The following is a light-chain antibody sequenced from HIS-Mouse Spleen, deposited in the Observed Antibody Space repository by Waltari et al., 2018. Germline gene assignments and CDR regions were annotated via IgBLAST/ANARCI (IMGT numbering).Light chain of an antibody. CDR1: RSVLYSSNNKNY. V-gene: IGKV4-1*01. J-gene: IGKJ2*01. Sequence: DIVITQAIDSLALSLGERDTINCKSSRSVLYSSNNKNYLAWYQQKPGQPPKLLIYWASTRESGVPDRFSGSGSGTDFTLTISSLQAEDVAFYYCQQYYNTPYTFGQGTKLEIK. CDR2: WAS. CDR3: QQYYNTPYT.